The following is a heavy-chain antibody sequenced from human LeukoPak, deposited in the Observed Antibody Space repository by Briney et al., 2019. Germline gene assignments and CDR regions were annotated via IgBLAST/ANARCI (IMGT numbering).Heavy chain of an antibody. CDR2: TKPDGSAE. Sequence: GGSLRLSCAASGFSFRNYWMGWVRQAPGKGLEWVANTKPDGSAEYYADSVRGRFTASRDNANNLLYLRMNRLRAEDTAVYYCARDGGLHTNFDYWGQGTLLTVYS. CDR1: GFSFRNYW. V-gene: IGHV3-7*01. D-gene: IGHD2-15*01. CDR3: ARDGGLHTNFDY. J-gene: IGHJ4*02.